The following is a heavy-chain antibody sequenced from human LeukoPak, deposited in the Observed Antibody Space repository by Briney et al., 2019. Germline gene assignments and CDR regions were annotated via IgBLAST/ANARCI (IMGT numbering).Heavy chain of an antibody. CDR1: GGTFSSYA. V-gene: IGHV1-69*13. J-gene: IGHJ4*02. D-gene: IGHD6-13*01. CDR2: IIPIFGTA. Sequence: ASVKVSCKASGGTFSSYAISWVRQAPGQGLEWMGGIIPIFGTANYAQKFQGRVTITADESTSTAYMELSSLRSEDTAVYYCAREGLSSSWYDHNDYWGQGTLVTVSS. CDR3: AREGLSSSWYDHNDY.